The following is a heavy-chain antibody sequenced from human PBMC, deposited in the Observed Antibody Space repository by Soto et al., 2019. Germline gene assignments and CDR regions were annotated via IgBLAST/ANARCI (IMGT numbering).Heavy chain of an antibody. J-gene: IGHJ4*02. CDR1: GFTFSSHW. V-gene: IGHV3-74*01. CDR3: ARGVPNCSSSSCYFDF. D-gene: IGHD2-2*01. Sequence: GGSLRLSXAASGFTFSSHWMNWVRQAPGKGLVWVSRISGDGRTTSHADSVKGRFTISRDNAKNTLYLQMNSLRVEDTAVYYCARGVPNCSSSSCYFDFWGQGILVTVSS. CDR2: ISGDGRTT.